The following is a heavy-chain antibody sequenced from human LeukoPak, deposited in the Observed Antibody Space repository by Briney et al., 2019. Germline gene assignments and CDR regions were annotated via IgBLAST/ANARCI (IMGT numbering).Heavy chain of an antibody. D-gene: IGHD3-22*01. V-gene: IGHV1-58*01. Sequence: SVRVSCKASGFTFTSSAVQWVRQARGQRLEWIGWIVVGSGNTNYAQKFQERVTITRDMSTSLVYMELSSLRSEDTAVYYCAAEAAYYYDSRDAFDVWGQGTMVTVSS. CDR3: AAEAAYYYDSRDAFDV. CDR2: IVVGSGNT. J-gene: IGHJ3*01. CDR1: GFTFTSSA.